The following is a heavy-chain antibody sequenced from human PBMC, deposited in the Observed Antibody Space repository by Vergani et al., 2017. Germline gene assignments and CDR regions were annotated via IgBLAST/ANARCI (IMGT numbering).Heavy chain of an antibody. D-gene: IGHD6-13*01. J-gene: IGHJ4*02. CDR1: GGSFSGYY. CDR2: INHRGST. Sequence: QVQLQQWGAGLLKPSETLSLTCAVYGGSFSGYYWSWIRQPPGKGLEWMGEINHRGSTNYNPSLKSRVTISVDTSKNQFSLKLSTVTAADTAVYYCARAPGYSSSWGIDYWGQGTLVTVSS. V-gene: IGHV4-34*01. CDR3: ARAPGYSSSWGIDY.